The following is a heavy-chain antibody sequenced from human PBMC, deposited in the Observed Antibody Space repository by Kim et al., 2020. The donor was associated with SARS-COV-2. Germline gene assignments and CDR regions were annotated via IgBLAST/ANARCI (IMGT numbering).Heavy chain of an antibody. D-gene: IGHD3-10*01. J-gene: IGHJ3*02. CDR2: IRSKAYGGTT. V-gene: IGHV3-49*03. Sequence: GGSLRLSCTASGFTFGDYAMSWFRQAPGKGLEWVGFIRSKAYGGTTEYAASVKGRFTISRDDSKSIAYLQMNSLKTEDTAVYYCTPVLLWFGELLARDAFDIWGQGTMVTVSS. CDR1: GFTFGDYA. CDR3: TPVLLWFGELLARDAFDI.